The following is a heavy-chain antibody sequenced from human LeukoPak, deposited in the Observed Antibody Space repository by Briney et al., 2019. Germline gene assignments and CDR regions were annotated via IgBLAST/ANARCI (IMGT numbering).Heavy chain of an antibody. CDR1: GFTFSSYW. J-gene: IGHJ4*02. D-gene: IGHD3-10*01. V-gene: IGHV3-74*01. CDR2: INSNGRST. CDR3: ARDRGSY. Sequence: PGGSLRLSCAASGFTFSSYWMYWVRQVPGKGLVWVSRINSNGRSTNYADSVKGRFTISRDNAKNSLYLQMSSLRADDTAVYYCARDRGSYWGQGTLVTVYS.